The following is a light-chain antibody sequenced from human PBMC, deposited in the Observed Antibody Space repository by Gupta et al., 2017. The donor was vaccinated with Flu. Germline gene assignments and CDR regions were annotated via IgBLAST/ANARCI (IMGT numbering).Light chain of an antibody. CDR1: SYINVANYN. Sequence: CTLPSYINVANYNIYWYQQKPGSPPRFLLYYYSDLDKGQGSGVPSRFSGSKDVSANTGILLISGLQSEDEADYFCVIWPSNAVVFGGGTKLTVL. CDR3: VIWPSNAVV. J-gene: IGLJ2*01. V-gene: IGLV5-37*01. CDR2: YYSDLDK.